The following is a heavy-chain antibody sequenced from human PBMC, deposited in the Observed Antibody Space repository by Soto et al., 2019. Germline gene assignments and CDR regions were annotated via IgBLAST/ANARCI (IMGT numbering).Heavy chain of an antibody. CDR3: ARDKRAYGDSDAFDI. J-gene: IGHJ3*02. CDR2: INAGNGNT. D-gene: IGHD4-17*01. CDR1: GYTFTSYA. V-gene: IGHV1-3*01. Sequence: ASVKVSCKASGYTFTSYAMRWVRQAPGQRLEWMGWINAGNGNTKYSQKFQGRVTITRDTSASTAYMELSSLRSEDTAVYYCARDKRAYGDSDAFDIWGQGTMVTVSS.